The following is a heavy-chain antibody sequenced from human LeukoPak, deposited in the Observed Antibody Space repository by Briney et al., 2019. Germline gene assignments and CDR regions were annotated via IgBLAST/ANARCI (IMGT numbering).Heavy chain of an antibody. J-gene: IGHJ4*02. CDR2: IYSGGST. V-gene: IGHV3-66*01. CDR3: ASCDYYGSGSPLQFDY. Sequence: GGSLRLSCAASGSTVSSNYMSWVRQAPGKGLEWVSVIYSGGSTYYADSVKGRFTISRDNSKNTLYLQMNSLRAEDTAVYYCASCDYYGSGSPLQFDYWGQGTLVTVSS. CDR1: GSTVSSNY. D-gene: IGHD3-10*01.